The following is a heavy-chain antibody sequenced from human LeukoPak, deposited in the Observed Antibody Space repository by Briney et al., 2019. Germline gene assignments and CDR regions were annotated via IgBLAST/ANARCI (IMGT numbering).Heavy chain of an antibody. D-gene: IGHD1-14*01. J-gene: IGHJ4*02. CDR1: GDSVSSTNFY. CDR2: IYYSGST. V-gene: IGHV4-39*07. CDR3: ARHTSATGGDLDY. Sequence: SETLSLTCTVSGDSVSSTNFYRGWVRQPPGKGLEWIGSIYYSGSTHYNPSLQSRISISVDTSKNQFSLKLTSVTAADTAVYYCARHTSATGGDLDYWGQETLVTVSS.